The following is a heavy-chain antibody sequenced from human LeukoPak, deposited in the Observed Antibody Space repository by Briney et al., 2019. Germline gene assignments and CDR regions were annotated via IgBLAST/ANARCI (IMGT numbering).Heavy chain of an antibody. D-gene: IGHD3-22*01. Sequence: SETLSLTCTVSGGSISSSSYYWGWIRQPPGKGLEWIGSIYYSGSTYYNPSLKGRVTISVDTSKNQFSLKLSSVTAADTAVYYCARDGRSDYYYDSSGNFDYWGQGTLVTVSS. CDR1: GGSISSSSYY. V-gene: IGHV4-39*07. CDR2: IYYSGST. J-gene: IGHJ4*02. CDR3: ARDGRSDYYYDSSGNFDY.